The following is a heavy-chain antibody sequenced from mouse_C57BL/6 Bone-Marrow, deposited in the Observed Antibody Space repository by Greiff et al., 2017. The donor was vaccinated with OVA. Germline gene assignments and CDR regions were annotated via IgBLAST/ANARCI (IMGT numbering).Heavy chain of an antibody. V-gene: IGHV1-26*01. CDR1: GYTFTDYY. Sequence: EVQLQQSGPELVKPGASVKISCKASGYTFTDYYMNWVKQSHGKSLEWIGNINPNNGGTSYNQKFKGKATLTVDKSSSTAYMELRSLTSEDSAVYYCARRIHYDDYWGQGTTLTVSS. J-gene: IGHJ2*01. CDR3: ARRIHYDDY. CDR2: INPNNGGT. D-gene: IGHD1-2*01.